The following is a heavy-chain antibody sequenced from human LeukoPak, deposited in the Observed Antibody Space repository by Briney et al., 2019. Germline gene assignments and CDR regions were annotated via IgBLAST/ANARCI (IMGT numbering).Heavy chain of an antibody. CDR1: AFTFSSYS. J-gene: IGHJ3*02. CDR2: ISRSSTI. Sequence: GGSLRLSCAASAFTFSSYSMNWVRQAPGKGLEWLSYISRSSTIYYADSVKGRFTISRDNAKNSLYLQMNSLRAEDTAVYYCARATDVYYYDSSGYVYAFDIWGQGTMVTVSS. V-gene: IGHV3-48*04. CDR3: ARATDVYYYDSSGYVYAFDI. D-gene: IGHD3-22*01.